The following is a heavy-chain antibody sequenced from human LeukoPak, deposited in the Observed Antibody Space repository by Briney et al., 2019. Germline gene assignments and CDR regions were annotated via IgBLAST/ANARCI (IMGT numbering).Heavy chain of an antibody. CDR3: GSDTARDY. D-gene: IGHD5-18*01. J-gene: IGHJ4*02. CDR2: IYYSGST. CDR1: GGSISSSSYY. Sequence: SETLSLTCTVSGGSISSSSYYWGWIRQPPGKGLEWIGSIYYSGSTYYNPSLKSRVTISVDTSKNQSSLKLSSVTAADTAVYYCGSDTARDYWGQGTLVTVSS. V-gene: IGHV4-39*01.